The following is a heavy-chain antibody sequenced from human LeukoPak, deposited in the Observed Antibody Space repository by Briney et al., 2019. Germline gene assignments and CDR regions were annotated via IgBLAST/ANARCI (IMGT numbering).Heavy chain of an antibody. CDR1: GYRFTSYW. V-gene: IGHV5-51*01. Sequence: KGGESLKISCKGSGYRFTSYWIGWVRPMPGKGLEWMGIIYPGDSDTTYSPSFQGQVTISADKSITTAYLQWSSLKASDTAMYYCTRLSYDSSGYLDNYFDYWGQGTLVTVSS. D-gene: IGHD3-22*01. J-gene: IGHJ4*02. CDR3: TRLSYDSSGYLDNYFDY. CDR2: IYPGDSDT.